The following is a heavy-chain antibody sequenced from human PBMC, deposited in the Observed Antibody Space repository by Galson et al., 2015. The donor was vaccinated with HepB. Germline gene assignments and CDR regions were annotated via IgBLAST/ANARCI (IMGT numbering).Heavy chain of an antibody. Sequence: TLSLTCTVSGGSISSGGYSWSWIRQPPGKGLEWIGYIYYSGSTYYNPSLKSRVTISVDTSKNQFSLKLSSVTAADTAVYYCARGRGYSYRYFDYWGQGTLVTVSS. V-gene: IGHV4-30-4*07. J-gene: IGHJ4*02. D-gene: IGHD5-18*01. CDR2: IYYSGST. CDR3: ARGRGYSYRYFDY. CDR1: GGSISSGGYS.